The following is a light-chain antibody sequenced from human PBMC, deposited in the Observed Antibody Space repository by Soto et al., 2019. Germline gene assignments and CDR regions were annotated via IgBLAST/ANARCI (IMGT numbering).Light chain of an antibody. CDR2: AAS. Sequence: DIQMTQSPSSLSGSVGDRVTITFPASQSISFYLNWYQQKPGNAPKVLIYAASNLQTGVPSRFSGSGSGTDFTLTINSLQPEDFATYSCQQSYSTPITFGQGTRLEIK. CDR1: QSISFY. J-gene: IGKJ5*01. CDR3: QQSYSTPIT. V-gene: IGKV1-39*01.